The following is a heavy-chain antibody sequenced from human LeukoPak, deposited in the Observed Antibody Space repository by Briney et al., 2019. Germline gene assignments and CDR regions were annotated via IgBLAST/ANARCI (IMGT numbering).Heavy chain of an antibody. D-gene: IGHD3-22*01. CDR3: ARDQRDYDSSGYYYGEIDY. CDR1: GFTFSDYY. J-gene: IGHJ4*02. Sequence: GGSLRLSCAASGFTFSDYYMSWIRQAPGKGLEWVSYISSSGSTIYYADSVKGRFTISRDNAKNSLYLQMNSLRAEDTAVYYCARDQRDYDSSGYYYGEIDYWGQGTLVTVSS. CDR2: ISSSGSTI. V-gene: IGHV3-11*04.